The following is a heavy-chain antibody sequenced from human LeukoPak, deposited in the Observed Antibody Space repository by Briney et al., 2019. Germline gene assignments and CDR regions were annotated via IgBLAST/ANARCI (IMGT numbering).Heavy chain of an antibody. J-gene: IGHJ6*03. V-gene: IGHV3-53*01. CDR3: ARRGSGTLRGYYYYMDV. CDR2: IYSGGST. CDR1: GFTFSSYS. Sequence: GGSLRLSCAGAGFTFSSYSLNWVRQAPGKGLEWVSVIYSGGSTYYADSVKGRFTISRDNSKNTLYLQMNSLRAEDTAVYYCARRGSGTLRGYYYYMDVWGKGTTVTISS. D-gene: IGHD3-10*01.